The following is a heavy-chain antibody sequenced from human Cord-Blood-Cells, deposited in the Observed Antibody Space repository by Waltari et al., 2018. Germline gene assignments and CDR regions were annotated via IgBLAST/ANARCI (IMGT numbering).Heavy chain of an antibody. CDR1: GFTFDDYA. CDR3: AKANLVGADAFDI. D-gene: IGHD1-26*01. CDR2: ISWNSGSI. J-gene: IGHJ3*02. Sequence: EVQLVESGGGLVQPGRSLRLSCAASGFTFDDYAMHWVRQAPGKGREWVSGISWNSGSIGYADSVKGRFTISRDNAKNSLYLQMNSLRAEDTALYYCAKANLVGADAFDIWGQGTMVTVSS. V-gene: IGHV3-9*01.